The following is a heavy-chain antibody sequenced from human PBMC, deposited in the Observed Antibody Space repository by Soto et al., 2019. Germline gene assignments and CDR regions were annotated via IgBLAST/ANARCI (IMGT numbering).Heavy chain of an antibody. CDR1: GFTFSSYW. J-gene: IGHJ6*02. Sequence: EVQLVESGGGLVQPGGSLRLSCAASGFTFSSYWMSWVRQAPGKGLEWVANIKQDGSEKYYVDSVKGRFTISRDNAKNYLYLQMNSLRAEDTAVYYWARDKLEPPYYYYYYGMDVWGQGTTVTVSS. D-gene: IGHD1-1*01. CDR2: IKQDGSEK. CDR3: ARDKLEPPYYYYYYGMDV. V-gene: IGHV3-7*04.